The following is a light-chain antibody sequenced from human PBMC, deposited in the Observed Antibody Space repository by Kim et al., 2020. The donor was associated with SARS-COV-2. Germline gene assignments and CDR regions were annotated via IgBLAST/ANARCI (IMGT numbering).Light chain of an antibody. CDR3: QQTNNFPYT. CDR2: ATS. V-gene: IGKV1-9*01. J-gene: IGKJ2*01. Sequence: SASVRYIVTITCRASQDISINLSWYQQKPGKAPKLLIYATSTLQTGVPARFSGSGSGTDFTLTISSLQPEDFATYSCQQTNNFPYTFGQGTKLEI. CDR1: QDISIN.